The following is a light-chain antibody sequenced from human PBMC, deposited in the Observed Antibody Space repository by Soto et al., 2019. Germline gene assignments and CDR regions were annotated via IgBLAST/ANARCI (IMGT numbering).Light chain of an antibody. V-gene: IGKV3-20*01. J-gene: IGKJ1*01. CDR2: GAS. Sequence: EIVLTQSPGTLSLSPGERATLSCSAIQSVSSNLLVWYQQHPGQAPRLLIYGASSRATGIPDRFSGSGSGTDFSLTIRRLEPDDFAVYYCKKYGNFWKFGQGTKVDIK. CDR1: QSVSSNL. CDR3: KKYGNFWK.